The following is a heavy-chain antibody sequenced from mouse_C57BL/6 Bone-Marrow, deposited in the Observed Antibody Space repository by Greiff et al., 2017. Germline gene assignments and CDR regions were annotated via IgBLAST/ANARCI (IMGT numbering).Heavy chain of an antibody. CDR1: GFTFSSYG. V-gene: IGHV5-6*01. CDR3: AREGFDY. Sequence: EVKLMESGGDLVKPGGSLKLSCAASGFTFSSYGMSWVRQTPDKRLEWVATISSGGSYTYYPDSVKGRFTISRDNATNTLYLQMSSLKSEDTAMYYCAREGFDYWGQGATLTVSS. CDR2: ISSGGSYT. J-gene: IGHJ2*01.